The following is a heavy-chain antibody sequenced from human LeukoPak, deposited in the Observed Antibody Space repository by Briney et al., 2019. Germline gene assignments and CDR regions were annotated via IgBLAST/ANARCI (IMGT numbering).Heavy chain of an antibody. D-gene: IGHD3-22*01. CDR3: AGSYYYDSSD. V-gene: IGHV4-39*07. CDR1: GGSISSSSYY. J-gene: IGHJ4*02. CDR2: IYYSGST. Sequence: SGTLSLTCTVSGGSISSSSYYWGWIRQPPGKGLEWIGSIYYSGSTYYNPSLKSRVTISVDTSKNQFSLKLSSVTAADTAVYYCAGSYYYDSSDWGQGTLVTVSS.